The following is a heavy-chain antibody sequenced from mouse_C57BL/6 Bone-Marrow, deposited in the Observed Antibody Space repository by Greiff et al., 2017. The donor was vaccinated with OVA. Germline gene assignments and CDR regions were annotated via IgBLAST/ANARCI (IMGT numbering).Heavy chain of an antibody. CDR1: GYTFTNYW. J-gene: IGHJ1*03. Sequence: VKLQESGAELVRPGTSVKMSCKASGYTFTNYWIGWAKQRPGHGLEWIGDIYPGGGYTNYNEKFKGKATLTADKSSSTAYMQFSSLTSEDSAIYYCARFAYYYGSFYWYFDVWGTGTTVTVSS. CDR2: IYPGGGYT. V-gene: IGHV1-63*01. CDR3: ARFAYYYGSFYWYFDV. D-gene: IGHD1-1*01.